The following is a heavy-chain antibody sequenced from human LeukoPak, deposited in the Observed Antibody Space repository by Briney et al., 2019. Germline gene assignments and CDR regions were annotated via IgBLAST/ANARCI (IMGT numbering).Heavy chain of an antibody. J-gene: IGHJ6*03. Sequence: SETLSLTRTVSGYSISSGYYWGWIRQPPGKGLEWIGSIYHSGSTYYNSSLKSRVTISVDTSKNQFSLKLGSVTAADTAVYYCAREPNYDILTGYYPTYMDVWGKGTTVTVSS. CDR2: IYHSGST. CDR1: GYSISSGYY. D-gene: IGHD3-9*01. V-gene: IGHV4-38-2*02. CDR3: AREPNYDILTGYYPTYMDV.